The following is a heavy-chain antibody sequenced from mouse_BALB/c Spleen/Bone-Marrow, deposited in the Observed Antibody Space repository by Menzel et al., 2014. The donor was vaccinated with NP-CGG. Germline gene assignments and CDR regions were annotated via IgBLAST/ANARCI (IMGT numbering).Heavy chain of an antibody. V-gene: IGHV14-3*02. CDR3: ARVKLWSYAMDY. Sequence: VQLQHSGAELVKPGASVKLSCTASGFNIKDTYMHWVKQRPEQGLEWIGRIDPANGNTKYDPKFQGKATITADTSSNTAYLQLSSPTSEDTAVYYCARVKLWSYAMDYWGQGTSVTVSS. J-gene: IGHJ4*01. D-gene: IGHD1-1*02. CDR2: IDPANGNT. CDR1: GFNIKDTY.